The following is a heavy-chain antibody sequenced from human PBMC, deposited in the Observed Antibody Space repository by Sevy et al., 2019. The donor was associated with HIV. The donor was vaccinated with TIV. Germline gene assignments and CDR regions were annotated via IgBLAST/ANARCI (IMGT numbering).Heavy chain of an antibody. D-gene: IGHD4-17*01. J-gene: IGHJ3*02. Sequence: GGSLRLSCAASGFTFSSYSMNWVRQAPGKGLEWVSSISSSSSYIYYADSVKGRFTISRENAKNLLYLQMKSLRAEDTAVYYCARDRATVTDNDSFDIWGQGTMVTVSS. CDR2: ISSSSSYI. CDR3: ARDRATVTDNDSFDI. CDR1: GFTFSSYS. V-gene: IGHV3-21*01.